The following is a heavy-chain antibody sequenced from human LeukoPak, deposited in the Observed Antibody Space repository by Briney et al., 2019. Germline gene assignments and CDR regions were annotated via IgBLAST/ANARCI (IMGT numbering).Heavy chain of an antibody. CDR3: AKDSNSAFDY. Sequence: PGGSLRLSCGASGFTFSRYGMHWVRQAPGKGLEWVTYIRKDGSDKYYADSVKGRFTISRDSSKKMVYLQMTSLRAEDTALYYCAKDSNSAFDYWGQGTLVSVSS. J-gene: IGHJ4*02. D-gene: IGHD1-7*01. CDR1: GFTFSRYG. V-gene: IGHV3-30*02. CDR2: IRKDGSDK.